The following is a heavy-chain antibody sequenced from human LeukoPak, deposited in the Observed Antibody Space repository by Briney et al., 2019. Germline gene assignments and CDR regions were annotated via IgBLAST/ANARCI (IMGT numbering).Heavy chain of an antibody. Sequence: ASVKVSCKASGYTFTGYYMHWVRQAPGQGLEWMGRINPNSGGTNYAQKFQDRVTMTRDTSISTAYMELSRLRSDDTAVYYCARKPKAAAATSLDYWGQGTLVTVSS. V-gene: IGHV1-2*06. CDR2: INPNSGGT. CDR3: ARKPKAAAATSLDY. CDR1: GYTFTGYY. D-gene: IGHD6-13*01. J-gene: IGHJ4*02.